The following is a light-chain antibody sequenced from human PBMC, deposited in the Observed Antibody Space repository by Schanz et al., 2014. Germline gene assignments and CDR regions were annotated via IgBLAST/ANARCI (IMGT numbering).Light chain of an antibody. CDR3: QQSYSTPQT. V-gene: IGKV1-39*01. CDR1: QTISNY. CDR2: AAS. Sequence: DIQMTQSPSSLSASVGDRVTITCRASQTISNYSNWYQQIPGKAPKLLIYAASNLQSGVPSRFSGSGSGTDFTLTISSLQPEDFATYYCQQSYSTPQTFGQGTKVEIK. J-gene: IGKJ1*01.